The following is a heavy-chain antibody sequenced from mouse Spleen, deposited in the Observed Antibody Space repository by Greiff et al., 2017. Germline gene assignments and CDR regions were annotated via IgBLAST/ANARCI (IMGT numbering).Heavy chain of an antibody. CDR2: INPKNGGT. Sequence: EVQLQQSGPELVKPGASVKISCKASGYTFTDYYMNWVKQSHGKSLEWIGDINPKNGGTSYNQKFKGKATLTVDKSSSTAYMELRSLTSEDSAVYYCAREGYGSSFFAYWGQGTLVTVSA. CDR1: GYTFTDYY. D-gene: IGHD1-1*01. V-gene: IGHV1-26*01. J-gene: IGHJ3*01. CDR3: AREGYGSSFFAY.